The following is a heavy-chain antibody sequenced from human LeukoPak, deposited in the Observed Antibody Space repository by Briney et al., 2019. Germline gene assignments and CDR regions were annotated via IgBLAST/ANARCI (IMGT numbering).Heavy chain of an antibody. V-gene: IGHV3-7*01. J-gene: IGHJ3*02. CDR1: GFTFSSYW. Sequence: GGSLRLSCAASGFTFSSYWMSWVRQAPGKGLEWVANIKQDGSEKYYVDSVKGRFTISRDNAKNSLYLQMNSLRAEDTAVYYCARGHYYDSSGYYYDAFDIWGQGTMVTVSS. D-gene: IGHD3-22*01. CDR3: ARGHYYDSSGYYYDAFDI. CDR2: IKQDGSEK.